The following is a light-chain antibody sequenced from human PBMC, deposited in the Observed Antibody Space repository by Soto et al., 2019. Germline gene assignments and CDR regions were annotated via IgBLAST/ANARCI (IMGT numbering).Light chain of an antibody. V-gene: IGKV3-11*01. CDR2: DAS. CDR3: QQRSNWLT. J-gene: IGKJ4*01. Sequence: EIVLPPSPATLSLSPGERATLSCRASQSVSSYLAWYQQKPGQAPRLLIYDASNRATGIPARFSGSGSGTDFTLTISSLEPEDFAVYYCQQRSNWLTFGGGTKVDIK. CDR1: QSVSSY.